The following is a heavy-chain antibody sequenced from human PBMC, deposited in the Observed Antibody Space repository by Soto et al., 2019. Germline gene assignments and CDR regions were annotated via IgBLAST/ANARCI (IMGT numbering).Heavy chain of an antibody. Sequence: GGSLRLSCAASGFTFSSYSMNWVRQAPGKGLEWVSSISSSSSYIYYADSVKGRFTISRDNAKNSLYLQMNSLRAEDTAVYYCATLIVGATQGPNWFDPWGQGTLVTVSS. CDR1: GFTFSSYS. CDR3: ATLIVGATQGPNWFDP. V-gene: IGHV3-21*01. CDR2: ISSSSSYI. J-gene: IGHJ5*02. D-gene: IGHD1-26*01.